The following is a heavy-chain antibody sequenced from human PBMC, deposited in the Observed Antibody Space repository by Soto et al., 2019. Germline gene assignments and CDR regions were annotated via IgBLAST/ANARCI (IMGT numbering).Heavy chain of an antibody. J-gene: IGHJ5*01. CDR3: AHTSAIAARRRFDP. Sequence: QITLKESGPTLVKPTQTLTLTCTFSGFSLSTSGVGVGWIRQPPGKALEWLALIYWDDDKRYSPSLKSRLTITKDTSKNQVVLTMTNMDPVYTATYCCAHTSAIAARRRFDPWGQGTLVTVSS. CDR1: GFSLSTSGVG. D-gene: IGHD6-6*01. V-gene: IGHV2-5*02. CDR2: IYWDDDK.